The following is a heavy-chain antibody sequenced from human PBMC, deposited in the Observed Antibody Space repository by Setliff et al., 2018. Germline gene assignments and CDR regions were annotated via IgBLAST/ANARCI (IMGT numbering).Heavy chain of an antibody. CDR3: ARCGGGIGYSGTWFGHYDL. D-gene: IGHD5-12*01. J-gene: IGHJ4*02. CDR1: GYSFSDSA. CDR2: ISPYSGNA. V-gene: IGHV1-18*01. Sequence: GASVKVSCKTSGYSFSDSAVNWVRQAPGQGLEWVGWISPYSGNAYYAPKLQDRVTLTTDTSTTTAFMELRGLRPDDTAVYYCARCGGGIGYSGTWFGHYDLWGQGTPVTVS.